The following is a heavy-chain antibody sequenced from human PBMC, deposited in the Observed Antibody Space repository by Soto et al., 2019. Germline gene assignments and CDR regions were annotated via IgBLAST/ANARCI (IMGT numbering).Heavy chain of an antibody. D-gene: IGHD3-10*01. CDR2: ISTYTGNT. Sequence: QVHLVQSGAEVKKPGASVKVSCKASGYTFTNYDINWVRQAPGQGLEWMGWISTYTGNTNYEQQLQGRVTMTTDTTTSTAYMELRRLGSDDTAVYYCASGYFYGSVRPTPGGMDVWGQGTTLTVSS. CDR3: ASGYFYGSVRPTPGGMDV. J-gene: IGHJ6*02. V-gene: IGHV1-18*01. CDR1: GYTFTNYD.